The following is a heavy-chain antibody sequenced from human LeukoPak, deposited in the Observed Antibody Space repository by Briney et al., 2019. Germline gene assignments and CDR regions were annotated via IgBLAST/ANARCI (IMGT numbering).Heavy chain of an antibody. J-gene: IGHJ4*02. CDR2: ISAYNGNT. D-gene: IGHD2-21*01. CDR1: GYTFTSYG. Sequence: GASVKVSCKDSGYTFTSYGISWVRQAPGQGLEWMGWISAYNGNTNYAQKLQGRVTMTTDTSTSTAYMELRSLRSDDTAVYYCARFTPLVVEARGGLDYWGQGTLVTVSS. V-gene: IGHV1-18*01. CDR3: ARFTPLVVEARGGLDY.